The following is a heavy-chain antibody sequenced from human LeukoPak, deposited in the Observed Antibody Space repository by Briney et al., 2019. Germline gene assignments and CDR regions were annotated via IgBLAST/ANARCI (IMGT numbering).Heavy chain of an antibody. CDR3: TRESGAFSPFGF. D-gene: IGHD1-26*01. Sequence: SGTLSLTCAVSGGSITTTNWWSWVRQPPGKGLEWIGEVHLSGATNYNPSLESRVSMLIDKSKNHLSLEVTSVTAADTAIYYCTRESGAFSPFGFWGQGTLLTVSS. J-gene: IGHJ4*02. V-gene: IGHV4-4*02. CDR1: GGSITTTNW. CDR2: VHLSGAT.